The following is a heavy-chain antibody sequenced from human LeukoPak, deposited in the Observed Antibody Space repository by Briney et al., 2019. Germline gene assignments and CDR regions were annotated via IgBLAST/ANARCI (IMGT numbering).Heavy chain of an antibody. CDR1: GDSFTSVTDY. CDR2: IYHSGST. V-gene: IGHV4-39*07. D-gene: IGHD1-14*01. Sequence: SETLSLTCTVSGDSFTSVTDYWAWIRQPPGKGLEWIGSIYHSGSTYYNPSLKSRVTISVDTSKNQFSLKLSSVTAADTAVYYCARESRPGKPTRAFDIWGQGTMVTVSS. CDR3: ARESRPGKPTRAFDI. J-gene: IGHJ3*02.